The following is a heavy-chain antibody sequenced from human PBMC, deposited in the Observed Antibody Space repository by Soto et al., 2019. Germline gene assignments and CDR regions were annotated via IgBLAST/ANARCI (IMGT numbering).Heavy chain of an antibody. CDR3: ASRYYYGSSGYPRPSIV. CDR2: ISGSGVST. Sequence: GGSLRLSCAASGFTFSSYSISWVRQAPWKGLEWVSAISGSGVSTYYADSVKGRFTISRDNSKKTLYLQMNSLRAEDTAVYYCASRYYYGSSGYPRPSIVFGQVTTVTVCS. V-gene: IGHV3-23*01. CDR1: GFTFSSYS. J-gene: IGHJ6*02. D-gene: IGHD3-22*01.